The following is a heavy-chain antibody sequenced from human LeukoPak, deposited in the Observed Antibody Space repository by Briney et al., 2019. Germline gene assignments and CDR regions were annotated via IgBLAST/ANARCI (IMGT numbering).Heavy chain of an antibody. CDR1: GCTFSSYW. D-gene: IGHD3-22*01. CDR2: IKQDGSEK. Sequence: GGSLRLSCAASGCTFSSYWMSWVRQAPGKGREWVANIKQDGSEKYYVDSVKGRFTISRDNAKNSLYLQMNSLRAEDTAVYYCASGYYYGGSPAFDIWGQGTMVAVSS. J-gene: IGHJ3*02. V-gene: IGHV3-7*01. CDR3: ASGYYYGGSPAFDI.